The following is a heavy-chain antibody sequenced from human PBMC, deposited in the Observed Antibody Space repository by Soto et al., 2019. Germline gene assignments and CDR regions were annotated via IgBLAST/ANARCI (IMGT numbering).Heavy chain of an antibody. CDR3: AKGLYGSATESMDV. CDR2: VSDSGGSP. Sequence: GGSLRLSRAASRFTLSSYAMSWVPPAPGKGLERVSAVSDSGGSPYYADSVKGRFTISRDNSKNTLYLQMNSLRAEDTALYYCAKGLYGSATESMDVWGQGTTVTVSS. CDR1: RFTLSSYA. D-gene: IGHD3-10*01. J-gene: IGHJ6*02. V-gene: IGHV3-23*01.